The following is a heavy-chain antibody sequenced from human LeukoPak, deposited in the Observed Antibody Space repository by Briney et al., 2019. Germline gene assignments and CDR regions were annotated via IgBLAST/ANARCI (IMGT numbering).Heavy chain of an antibody. CDR3: ARRYQVAAFYYFDY. CDR1: GYTFTRYY. D-gene: IGHD2-15*01. V-gene: IGHV1-2*02. Sequence: ASVKVSCKASGYTFTRYYMHWVRQAPGQGLEWMGWINPNSGGTNYAQKFQGRVTMTRDTSISTAYMELSRLRSDDTAVYYCARRYQVAAFYYFDYWGQGTLLTVSS. J-gene: IGHJ4*02. CDR2: INPNSGGT.